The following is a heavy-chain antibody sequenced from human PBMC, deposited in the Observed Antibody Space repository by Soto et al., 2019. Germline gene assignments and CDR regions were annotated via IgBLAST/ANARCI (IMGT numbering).Heavy chain of an antibody. CDR1: GCTFSSYA. J-gene: IGHJ6*02. V-gene: IGHV1-69*13. CDR2: IIPIFGTA. Sequence: SVKVSCKASGCTFSSYAISWVRQAPGQGLEWMGGIIPIFGTANYAQKFQGRVTITADESTSTAYMELSSLRSEDTAVYYCARARKVYSSRGYGMDVWGQGTTVTVYS. D-gene: IGHD6-13*01. CDR3: ARARKVYSSRGYGMDV.